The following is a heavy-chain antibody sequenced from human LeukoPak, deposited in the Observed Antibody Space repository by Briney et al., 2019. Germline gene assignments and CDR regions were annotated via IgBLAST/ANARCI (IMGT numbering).Heavy chain of an antibody. V-gene: IGHV1-69*13. CDR2: IIPIFGTA. Sequence: GASLKVSCKASGGTFSSYAISWVRQAPGQGLEWMGGIIPIFGTANYAQKFQGRVTITADESTSTAYMELSSLRSEDTAVYYCAKNRGDYDPEYFQHWGQGTLVTVSS. D-gene: IGHD4-17*01. J-gene: IGHJ1*01. CDR3: AKNRGDYDPEYFQH. CDR1: GGTFSSYA.